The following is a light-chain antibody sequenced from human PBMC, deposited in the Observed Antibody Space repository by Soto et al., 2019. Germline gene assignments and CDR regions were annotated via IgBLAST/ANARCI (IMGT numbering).Light chain of an antibody. CDR2: GAS. J-gene: IGKJ5*01. CDR3: HQYNNWPRT. Sequence: EIVMTQSPGTLSLSPGERATLSCRASQSVRNNLAWYQQKPGQAPSLLIYGASTRATGIPARFSGSGSGTEFTLTISSLQSEDFAVYFCHQYNNWPRTFGQGTRLEIK. V-gene: IGKV3-15*01. CDR1: QSVRNN.